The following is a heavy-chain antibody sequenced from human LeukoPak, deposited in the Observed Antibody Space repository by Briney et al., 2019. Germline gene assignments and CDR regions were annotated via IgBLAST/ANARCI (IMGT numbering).Heavy chain of an antibody. CDR2: IYYSGST. V-gene: IGHV4-31*03. D-gene: IGHD1-26*01. Sequence: SETLSLTCTVSGGSISSGGYYWSWIRQHPGKGLEWIGYIYYSGSTYYNPSLKSRVTISVDTSKNQFPLKLSSVTAADTAVYYCARRAMGAGSFDIWGQGTMVTVSS. J-gene: IGHJ3*02. CDR3: ARRAMGAGSFDI. CDR1: GGSISSGGYY.